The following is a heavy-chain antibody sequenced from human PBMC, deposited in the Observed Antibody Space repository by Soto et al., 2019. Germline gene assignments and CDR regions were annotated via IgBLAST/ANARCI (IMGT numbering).Heavy chain of an antibody. V-gene: IGHV3-23*01. CDR3: AKDRRAGGNYGFYSDF. CDR1: VFTFSSYG. CDR2: SSATGAGT. D-gene: IGHD1-7*01. J-gene: IGHJ4*02. Sequence: GWSLRLSCSASVFTFSSYGMTWVRQAPGKGLEWVSFSSATGAGTYYADSVKGRFTISRDNSKNTLYLQMTSLRAGDTAVYYCAKDRRAGGNYGFYSDFWGQGALVTVSS.